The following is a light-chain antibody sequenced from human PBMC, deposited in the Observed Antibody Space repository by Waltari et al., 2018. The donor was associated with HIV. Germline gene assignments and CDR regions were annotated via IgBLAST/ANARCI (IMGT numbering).Light chain of an antibody. J-gene: IGLJ2*01. CDR1: NSTIGNNY. V-gene: IGLV1-51*01. Sequence: QSVLTQPPSVSAAPGQKVTISCSGSNSTIGNNYVSWYQQLPGTAPKLPIYDNNKRPSGIPDRFSGSKSGTSATLGITGLQTGDEADYYCGSWDSSLSSVVFGGGTKLTVL. CDR3: GSWDSSLSSVV. CDR2: DNN.